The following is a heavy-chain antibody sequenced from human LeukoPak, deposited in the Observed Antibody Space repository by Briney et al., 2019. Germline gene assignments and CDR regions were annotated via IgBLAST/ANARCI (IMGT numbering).Heavy chain of an antibody. D-gene: IGHD3-22*01. CDR2: IRNDGSNK. CDR3: AKDRPNYYDSSGHYYRRDGDY. CDR1: GFTFSRHG. Sequence: GGSLRLSCAASGFTFSRHGMHWVRQAPGKGLEWVAFIRNDGSNKYYADSVKGRFTISRDNSKNTLYLQMNSLRAEDTAIYYCAKDRPNYYDSSGHYYRRDGDYWGQGTLVTVSS. J-gene: IGHJ4*02. V-gene: IGHV3-30*02.